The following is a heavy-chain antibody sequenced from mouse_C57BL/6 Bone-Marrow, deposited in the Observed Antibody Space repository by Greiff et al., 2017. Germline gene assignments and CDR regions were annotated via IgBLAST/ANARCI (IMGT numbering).Heavy chain of an antibody. CDR1: GYTFTSYW. CDR2: IHPNSGST. D-gene: IGHD1-1*01. V-gene: IGHV1-64*01. CDR3: ARLGGRGYFDV. J-gene: IGHJ1*03. Sequence: QVQLQQPGAELVKPGASVKFSCKASGYTFTSYWMHWVKQRPGQGLEWIGMIHPNSGSTNYNEKFKSKATLTVDKSSSTAYMQLSSLTSEDSAVYYCARLGGRGYFDVWGTGTTVTVSS.